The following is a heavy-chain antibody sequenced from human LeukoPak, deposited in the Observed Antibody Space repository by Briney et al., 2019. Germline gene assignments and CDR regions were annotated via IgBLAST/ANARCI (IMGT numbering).Heavy chain of an antibody. Sequence: GGSLRLSCAASGFTFSTYWMSWVRQAPGKGREWVANIKQDGSEKYYVDSVKGRFTISRDNAKNSLYLQMNSLRAEDTAVYYCARDSPGGYFDYWGQGTLVTVSS. D-gene: IGHD3-16*01. CDR1: GFTFSTYW. CDR2: IKQDGSEK. V-gene: IGHV3-7*03. J-gene: IGHJ4*02. CDR3: ARDSPGGYFDY.